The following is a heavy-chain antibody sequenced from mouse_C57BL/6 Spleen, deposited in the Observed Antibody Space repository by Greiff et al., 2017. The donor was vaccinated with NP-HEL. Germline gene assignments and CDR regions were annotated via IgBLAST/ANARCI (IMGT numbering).Heavy chain of an antibody. CDR2: IDPEDGDT. CDR1: GFNIKDYY. V-gene: IGHV14-1*01. D-gene: IGHD6-1*01. Sequence: EVMLVESGAELVRPGASVKLSCTASGFNIKDYYMHWVKQRPEQGLEWIGRIDPEDGDTEYAPKFQGKATMTADTSSNTAYLQLSSLTSEDTAVYYCTTGVASYYYAMDYWGQGTSVTVSS. CDR3: TTGVASYYYAMDY. J-gene: IGHJ4*01.